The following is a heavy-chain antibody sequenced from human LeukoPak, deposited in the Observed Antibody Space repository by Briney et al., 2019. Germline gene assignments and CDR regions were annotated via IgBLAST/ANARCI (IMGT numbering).Heavy chain of an antibody. D-gene: IGHD6-19*01. J-gene: IGHJ4*02. CDR2: ISYDGSNK. V-gene: IGHV3-30*18. Sequence: GGSLRLSCAASGFTFSSYGMHWVRQAPDKGLEWVAVISYDGSNKYYADSVKGRFTISRDNSKNTLYLQMNSLRAEDTAVYYCAKDTSPRVLIAVASSFDYWGQGTLVTVSS. CDR3: AKDTSPRVLIAVASSFDY. CDR1: GFTFSSYG.